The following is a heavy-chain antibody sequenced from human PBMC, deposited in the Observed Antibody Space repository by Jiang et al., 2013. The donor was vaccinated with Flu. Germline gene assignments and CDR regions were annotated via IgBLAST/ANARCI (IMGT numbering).Heavy chain of an antibody. Sequence: QSGSELRKPGSSVKVSCKASGGTFSSHTFSWVRQAPGQGLEWMGRIIPILGVPLYGQNFQGRVTITSDESTTSVYMELSSLRSDDTAVYYCARDPDYGTMRGHDSWGQGTLVTVSS. CDR2: IIPILGVP. J-gene: IGHJ4*02. V-gene: IGHV1-69*08. CDR1: GGTFSSHT. CDR3: ARDPDYGTMRGHDS. D-gene: IGHD4-17*01.